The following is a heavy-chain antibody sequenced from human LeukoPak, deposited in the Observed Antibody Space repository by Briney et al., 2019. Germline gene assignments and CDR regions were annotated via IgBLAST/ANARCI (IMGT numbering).Heavy chain of an antibody. J-gene: IGHJ4*02. V-gene: IGHV3-48*04. Sequence: GGSLRLSCAASGFAFSTYSIDWVRQAPGKGLERLSYISSSSSTIYYADSVKGRFTISRDNAENSLFLQMNSLRVEDTAVYYCAREWQGGIAAAGTRIEGDYWGQGTLVAVSS. CDR3: AREWQGGIAAAGTRIEGDY. CDR1: GFAFSTYS. CDR2: ISSSSSTI. D-gene: IGHD6-13*01.